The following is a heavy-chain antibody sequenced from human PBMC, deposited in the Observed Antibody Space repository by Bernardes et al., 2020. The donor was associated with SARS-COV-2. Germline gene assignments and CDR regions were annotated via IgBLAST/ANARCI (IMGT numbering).Heavy chain of an antibody. CDR1: GFTFSNAW. CDR3: TTGAEIYYDSSGFSYYCDF. Sequence: VGSLSLSCAASGFTFSNAWMNWVRQAPGKGLEWVGHIKRKTDGGTTDYAAPVKGRFTISGDDSKNTMYLQMNSLKTEDTAVYYCTTGAEIYYDSSGFSYYCDFWGQGTLVTVSS. J-gene: IGHJ4*02. V-gene: IGHV3-15*07. CDR2: IKRKTDGGTT. D-gene: IGHD3-22*01.